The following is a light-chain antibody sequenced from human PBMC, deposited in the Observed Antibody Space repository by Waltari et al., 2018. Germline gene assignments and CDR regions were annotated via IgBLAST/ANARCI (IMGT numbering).Light chain of an antibody. V-gene: IGLV2-14*03. Sequence: QSALTPPASVSGSPGHSITIPCTGTSSDVEGYNYVSWYQQHPGKAPRLMIYDVSNRPSGVSNRFSGSKSGNTASLTISGLQAEDEADYHCSSYTSSSTLIFGGGTKLTVL. CDR3: SSYTSSSTLI. J-gene: IGLJ2*01. CDR1: SSDVEGYNY. CDR2: DVS.